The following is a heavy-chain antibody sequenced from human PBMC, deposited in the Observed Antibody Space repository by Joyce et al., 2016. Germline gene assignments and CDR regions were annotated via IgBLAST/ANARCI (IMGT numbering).Heavy chain of an antibody. CDR2: MKQLGET. CDR3: ARVNGGQTHFDN. CDR1: GFSFGSYW. Sequence: EVQLVDSGGGLVQPGGSLRLSCVTSGFSFGSYWMTWVRQAPGKGLEWVANMKQLGETDYVDSVKGRFTVSRDRAKNTLFLEMNSLRVDDTATYYCARVNGGQTHFDNWGQGTLVTVSS. J-gene: IGHJ4*02. D-gene: IGHD7-27*01. V-gene: IGHV3-7*03.